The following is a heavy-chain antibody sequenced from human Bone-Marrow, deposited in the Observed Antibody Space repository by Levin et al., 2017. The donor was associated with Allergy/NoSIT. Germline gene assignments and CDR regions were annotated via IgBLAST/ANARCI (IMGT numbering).Heavy chain of an antibody. CDR2: ISWNGGST. V-gene: IGHV3-20*01. CDR3: ARSIVAAGDNWFDP. Sequence: GGSLRLSCAASGFTFDDYGMSWVRQAPGKGLEWVSDISWNGGSTGYADSVKGRFTISRDNAKNSLYLQMNSLRAEDTALYHCARSIVAAGDNWFDPWGQGTLVTVSS. CDR1: GFTFDDYG. J-gene: IGHJ5*02. D-gene: IGHD6-13*01.